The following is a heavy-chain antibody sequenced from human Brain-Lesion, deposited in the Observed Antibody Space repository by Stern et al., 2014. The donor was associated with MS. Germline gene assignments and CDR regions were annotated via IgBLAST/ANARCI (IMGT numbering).Heavy chain of an antibody. D-gene: IGHD2-15*01. V-gene: IGHV4-39*01. J-gene: IGHJ5*02. CDR1: GGSVSSTSYA. Sequence: QVQLQESGPGLVKPSETLSLTCTVAGGSVSSTSYAWAWIRQPPGKGLEWIGTIYYSGNTSYIPPLKSRPPISLDTSKNQFSRQLGSGTAADTAVYYCAGEEDIRYCSGGSCTGNWFDPWGQGTLVTVSS. CDR3: AGEEDIRYCSGGSCTGNWFDP. CDR2: IYYSGNT.